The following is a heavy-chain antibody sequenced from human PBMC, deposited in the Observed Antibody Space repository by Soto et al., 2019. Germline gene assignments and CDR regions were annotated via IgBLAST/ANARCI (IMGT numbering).Heavy chain of an antibody. Sequence: QLQLQESGSGLVKPSQTLSLTCAASGGSISSGGYSWSWIRQPPGKGLEWIGYIYNSGSTYYNPSLKSRVTISVDRSKNQFSLKLSSVTAADTAVYYCARAMTTVTTIDYWGQGTLVTVSS. CDR2: IYNSGST. D-gene: IGHD4-17*01. J-gene: IGHJ4*02. CDR3: ARAMTTVTTIDY. V-gene: IGHV4-30-2*01. CDR1: GGSISSGGYS.